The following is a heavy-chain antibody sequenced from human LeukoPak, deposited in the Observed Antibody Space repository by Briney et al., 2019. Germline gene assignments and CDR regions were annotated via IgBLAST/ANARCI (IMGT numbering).Heavy chain of an antibody. CDR2: ISGSGGST. V-gene: IGHV3-23*01. J-gene: IGHJ4*02. Sequence: PGGPLRLSCAASGFTFSSYAMSWVRQAPGKGLEWVSAISGSGGSTYYADSVKGRFTISRDNSKNTLYLQMNSLRAEDTAVYYCAKAGYSYGRYYFDYWGQGTLVTVSS. CDR1: GFTFSSYA. CDR3: AKAGYSYGRYYFDY. D-gene: IGHD5-18*01.